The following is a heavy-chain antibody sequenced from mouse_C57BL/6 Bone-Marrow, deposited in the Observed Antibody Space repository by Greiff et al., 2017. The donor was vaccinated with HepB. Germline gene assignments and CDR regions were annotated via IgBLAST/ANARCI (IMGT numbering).Heavy chain of an antibody. V-gene: IGHV10-1*01. CDR3: VRHGGDYARDY. Sequence: DVQLQESGGGLVQPKGSLKLSCAASGFSFNTYAMNWVRQAPGKGLEWVARIRSKSNNYATYYADSVKDRFTISRDDSESMLYLQMNNLKTEDTAMYDCVRHGGDYARDYWGQGTSVTVSS. CDR1: GFSFNTYA. J-gene: IGHJ4*01. CDR2: IRSKSNNYAT.